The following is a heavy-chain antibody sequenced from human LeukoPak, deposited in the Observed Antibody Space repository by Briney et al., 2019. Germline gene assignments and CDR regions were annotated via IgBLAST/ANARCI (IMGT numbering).Heavy chain of an antibody. CDR1: GFTFSSYA. J-gene: IGHJ4*02. CDR3: ARDYGLRYYFDF. V-gene: IGHV3-30-3*01. D-gene: IGHD4-17*01. Sequence: GGSLRLSCAASGFTFSSYAMHWVRQAPGKGLEWVAVISYDGSNKYYADSVKGRFTISRDNSKNTLYLQMNSLRAEDMAVYYCARDYGLRYYFDFWGQGTLVTVSS. CDR2: ISYDGSNK.